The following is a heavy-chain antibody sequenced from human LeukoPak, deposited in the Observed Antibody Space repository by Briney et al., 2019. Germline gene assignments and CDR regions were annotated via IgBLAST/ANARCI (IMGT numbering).Heavy chain of an antibody. Sequence: PSETLSLTCTVSGGSISSYYWSWIRQPPGKGLEWIGYIYYSGSTNYNPSLKSRVTISVDTSKNQFSLKLSSVTAADTAVYYCARVPYYDSSGYSRWYFDLWGRGTLVTVSS. CDR2: IYYSGST. V-gene: IGHV4-59*01. D-gene: IGHD3-22*01. CDR1: GGSISSYY. CDR3: ARVPYYDSSGYSRWYFDL. J-gene: IGHJ2*01.